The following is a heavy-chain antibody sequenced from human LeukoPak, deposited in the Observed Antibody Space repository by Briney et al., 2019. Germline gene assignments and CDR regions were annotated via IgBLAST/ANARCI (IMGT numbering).Heavy chain of an antibody. J-gene: IGHJ5*02. CDR1: GLTFSNYA. CDR2: IYSDGST. CDR3: ARDPSAVRANTYA. Sequence: GGSLRLSCTTSGLTFSNYAMTWVRQAPGKGLEWVSLIYSDGSTYYADSVKGRFTISRDHSKNTLYLQMNSLRAEDTAVYYCARDPSAVRANTYAWGQGTLVTVSS. D-gene: IGHD2-2*01. V-gene: IGHV3-66*01.